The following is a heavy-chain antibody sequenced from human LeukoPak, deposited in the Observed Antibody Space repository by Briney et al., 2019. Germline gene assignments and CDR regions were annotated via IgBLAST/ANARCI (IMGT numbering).Heavy chain of an antibody. D-gene: IGHD3-16*02. V-gene: IGHV4-61*02. CDR1: GGSISSGSYY. Sequence: SETLSLTCTVSGGSISSGSYYWSWIRQLAGKGLEWIGRIYTSGSTNYNPSLKSRVTISVDTSKNQFSLKLSSVTAADTAVYYCARVLYYDYVWGSYRPSRSFDYWGQGTLVTVSS. CDR2: IYTSGST. CDR3: ARVLYYDYVWGSYRPSRSFDY. J-gene: IGHJ4*02.